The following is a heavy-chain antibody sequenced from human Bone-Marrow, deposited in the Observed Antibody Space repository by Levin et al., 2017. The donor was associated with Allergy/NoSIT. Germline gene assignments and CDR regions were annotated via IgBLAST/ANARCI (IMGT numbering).Heavy chain of an antibody. CDR1: GFTVNLNY. V-gene: IGHV3-66*01. CDR2: IYTGGDK. CDR3: AKSGISSGYWFAP. J-gene: IGHJ5*02. Sequence: GESLKISCAASGFTVNLNYMTWVRQAPGKGLEWVSVIYTGGDKHYADSVKGRFTISRDNSKNTVFLQMNNLRVEDTAVYYCAKSGISSGYWFAPWGQGTLVTVSS. D-gene: IGHD5-18*01.